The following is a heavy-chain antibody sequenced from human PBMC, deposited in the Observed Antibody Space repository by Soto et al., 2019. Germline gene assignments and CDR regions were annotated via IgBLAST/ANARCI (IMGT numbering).Heavy chain of an antibody. CDR1: GYNFMTYG. V-gene: IGHV1-3*01. CDR2: INPGSGDT. Sequence: ASVKVSCKASGYNFMTYGIQWVRQAPGQRLEWMGWINPGSGDTKYSEKFEGRVVISRDTSAITCYMELSSLTSEDMSLYYCARVSGGDSSPFDFWGQGPLVTVPS. D-gene: IGHD2-21*02. CDR3: ARVSGGDSSPFDF. J-gene: IGHJ4*02.